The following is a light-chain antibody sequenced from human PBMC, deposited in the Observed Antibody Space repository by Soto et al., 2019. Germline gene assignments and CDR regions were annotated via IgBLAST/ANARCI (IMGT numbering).Light chain of an antibody. CDR3: QSYDSSLSV. Sequence: QSALTQPPSVSGAPGQRVTISCTGSSSNIGAGYDVYWYQQLPGTAPKLLIYGNSNRPSGVPDRFSGSKSGTSASLAITGLQAEDEADYYCQSYDSSLSVFGTGTKVTVL. CDR2: GNS. J-gene: IGLJ1*01. CDR1: SSNIGAGYD. V-gene: IGLV1-40*01.